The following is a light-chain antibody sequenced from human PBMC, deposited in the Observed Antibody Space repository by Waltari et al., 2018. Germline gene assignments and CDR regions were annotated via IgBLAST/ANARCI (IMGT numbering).Light chain of an antibody. CDR1: ALPKQC. CDR2: KDS. Sequence: SYALTQPPSVSASPGQSAGINRSGDALPKQCAYLYRQKPGQAPVLVIYKDSERPSGIPERFSGSSSGTTVTLTISGVQAEDEADYYCQSADSSGTYKVFGGGTKLTVL. J-gene: IGLJ3*02. V-gene: IGLV3-25*03. CDR3: QSADSSGTYKV.